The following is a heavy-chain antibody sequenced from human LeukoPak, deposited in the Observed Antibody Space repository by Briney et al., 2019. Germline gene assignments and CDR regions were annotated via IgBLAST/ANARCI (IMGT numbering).Heavy chain of an antibody. CDR1: GYPISSGYF. D-gene: IGHD2-8*01. J-gene: IGHJ3*02. CDR3: ARSNGGSNGAFDI. V-gene: IGHV4-38-2*01. CDR2: IYHSGST. Sequence: SETLSLTCAVSGYPISSGYFWGWIRQPPGKGLEWIGSIYHSGSTYYNPSLKSRVTISVDTSKNQVSLRLSSVTAADTAVYYCARSNGGSNGAFDIWGQGTMVTVSS.